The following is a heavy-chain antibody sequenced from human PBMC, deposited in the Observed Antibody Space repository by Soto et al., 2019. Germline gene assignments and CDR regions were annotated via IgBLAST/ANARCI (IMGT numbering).Heavy chain of an antibody. CDR3: AREGPVAAAVTTKPYYFDC. J-gene: IGHJ4*02. CDR1: GFSFSDYN. CDR2: INSNVDVK. Sequence: WGSLRLSCAVSGFSFSDYNMNWVRQAPGKVLEWVSYINSNVDVKYYADAVRGRFTISRDNAKNSVYLQMNSLTDGDTAVYYCAREGPVAAAVTTKPYYFDCWGRGKMVTVSA. V-gene: IGHV3-48*02. D-gene: IGHD6-25*01.